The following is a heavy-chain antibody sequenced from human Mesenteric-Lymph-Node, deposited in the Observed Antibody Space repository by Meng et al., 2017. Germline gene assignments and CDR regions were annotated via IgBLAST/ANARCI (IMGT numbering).Heavy chain of an antibody. CDR1: GYTLTGYY. Sequence: QVQLVQSGAEVKKPGASVKVSCKASGYTLTGYYMHWVRQAPGQGLEWMGRINPNSGGTNYAQKFQGRVTMTRDTSISTAYMELSRLRSDDTAVYYCAREEGPSSSWYVDYWGQGTLVTVSS. V-gene: IGHV1-2*06. D-gene: IGHD6-13*01. CDR3: AREEGPSSSWYVDY. J-gene: IGHJ4*02. CDR2: INPNSGGT.